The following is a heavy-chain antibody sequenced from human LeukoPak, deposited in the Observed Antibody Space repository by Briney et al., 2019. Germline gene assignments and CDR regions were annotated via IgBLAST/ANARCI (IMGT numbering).Heavy chain of an antibody. CDR2: IRYDGSNK. CDR3: AKGGGGSGSYFDY. J-gene: IGHJ4*02. V-gene: IGHV3-30*02. D-gene: IGHD1-26*01. Sequence: GGSLRLSCAASGFTFSTYGMHWVRQAPGKGLEWVAYIRYDGSNKYYADSVKGRFTISRDNSKNTVDLQMNSLRAEDTAVYYCAKGGGGSGSYFDYWGQGILVTVSS. CDR1: GFTFSTYG.